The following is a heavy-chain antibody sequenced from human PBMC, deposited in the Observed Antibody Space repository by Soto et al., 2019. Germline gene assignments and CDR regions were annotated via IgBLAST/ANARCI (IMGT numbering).Heavy chain of an antibody. CDR2: IHHTGST. CDR1: GRSISEINSY. J-gene: IGHJ5*02. CDR3: ARPEGGYGSGYSWFDP. V-gene: IGHV4-39*01. D-gene: IGHD5-12*01. Sequence: PSETLSLTCSVSGRSISEINSYWGWIRQPPGEGLEWIGTIHHTGSTYYNPSLKSRVIISLDTSKNQFSLKLSSVTAADTALYSCARPEGGYGSGYSWFDPWGQGTRVTVSS.